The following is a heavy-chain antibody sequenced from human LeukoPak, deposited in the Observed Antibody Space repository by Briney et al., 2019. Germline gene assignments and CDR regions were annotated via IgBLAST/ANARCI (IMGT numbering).Heavy chain of an antibody. Sequence: PSETLSLTCTVSGGSISSSSYYWGWIRQPPGKGLEWIAHIFYSGSTYYNPSLKSRATISVDTSKNQFSLKLTSVTAADTAVFFCARVRFDDYYQLDYWGQGTLVTVSS. V-gene: IGHV4-39*07. J-gene: IGHJ4*02. CDR3: ARVRFDDYYQLDY. CDR1: GGSISSSSYY. D-gene: IGHD1-26*01. CDR2: IFYSGST.